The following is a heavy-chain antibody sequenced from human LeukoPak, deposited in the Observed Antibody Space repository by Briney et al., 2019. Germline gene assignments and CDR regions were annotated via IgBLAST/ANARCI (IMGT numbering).Heavy chain of an antibody. Sequence: PGGSLRLSCAASGFTVSSIHMVWVRQAPGKGLEWVSVTYTGGNSYYADSVKGRFIISRDNAKNSLYLQMNSLRAEDTAVYYCAKIRLTEEDYWGQGTLVTVSS. CDR2: TYTGGNS. CDR1: GFTVSSIH. CDR3: AKIRLTEEDY. V-gene: IGHV3-53*01. J-gene: IGHJ4*02. D-gene: IGHD2-21*02.